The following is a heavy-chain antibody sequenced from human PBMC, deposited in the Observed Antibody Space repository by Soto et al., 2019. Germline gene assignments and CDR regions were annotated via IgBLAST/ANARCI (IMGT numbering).Heavy chain of an antibody. CDR1: GYTFTSYC. CDR2: ISAYNGNT. Sequence: ASVKVSCKASGYTFTSYCISWVRQAPGQGLEWMGWISAYNGNTNYAQKLQGRVTMTTDTSTSTAYMELRSLRSDDTAVYYCARIEAAETTSIWSFHYYYYGMDVWG. V-gene: IGHV1-18*01. J-gene: IGHJ6*02. CDR3: ARIEAAETTSIWSFHYYYYGMDV. D-gene: IGHD6-13*01.